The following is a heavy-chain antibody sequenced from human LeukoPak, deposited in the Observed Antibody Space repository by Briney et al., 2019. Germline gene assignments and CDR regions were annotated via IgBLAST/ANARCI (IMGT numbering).Heavy chain of an antibody. D-gene: IGHD1-26*01. CDR2: IYHSGST. Sequence: SETLSLTCTVSGGSISSDYWSWIRQPPGKGLEWIGYIYHSGSTNYNPSLKSRVTISIDTSKNQFSLKLSSVTAADTAVYYCARDLSGSYYNAFDIWGQGTMVTVSS. J-gene: IGHJ3*02. CDR3: ARDLSGSYYNAFDI. CDR1: GGSISSDY. V-gene: IGHV4-59*01.